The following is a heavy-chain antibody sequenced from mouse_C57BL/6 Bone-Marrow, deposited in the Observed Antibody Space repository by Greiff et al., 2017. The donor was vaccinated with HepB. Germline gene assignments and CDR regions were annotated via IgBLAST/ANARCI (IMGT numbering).Heavy chain of an antibody. Sequence: VQLQQSGAELVMPGASVKLSCKASGYTFTSYWMHWVKQRPGQGLEWIGEIDPSDSYTNYNQKFKGKSTLTVDKSSSTAYMQLSSLTSEDSAVYYCARGPPYDYDGFAYWGQGTLVTVSA. V-gene: IGHV1-69*01. J-gene: IGHJ3*01. CDR2: IDPSDSYT. CDR1: GYTFTSYW. D-gene: IGHD2-4*01. CDR3: ARGPPYDYDGFAY.